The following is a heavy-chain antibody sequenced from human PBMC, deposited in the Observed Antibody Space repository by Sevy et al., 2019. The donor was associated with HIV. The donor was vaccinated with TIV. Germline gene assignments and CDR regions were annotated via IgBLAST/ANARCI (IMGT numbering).Heavy chain of an antibody. Sequence: ASVKVSCKVSRYTLTQLSMRWVRQAPGKGLEWMGSFDPEDGETLYAQNFQGRVTMTEDTSTDTAYMALSSLRSEDTAIYYCATTKDYYDSSGSPFDYWGQGTLVTVSS. V-gene: IGHV1-24*01. CDR3: ATTKDYYDSSGSPFDY. D-gene: IGHD3-22*01. J-gene: IGHJ4*02. CDR2: FDPEDGET. CDR1: RYTLTQLS.